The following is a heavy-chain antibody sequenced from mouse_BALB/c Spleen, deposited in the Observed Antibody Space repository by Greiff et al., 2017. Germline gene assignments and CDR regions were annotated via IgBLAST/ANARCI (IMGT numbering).Heavy chain of an antibody. V-gene: IGHV1S135*01. J-gene: IGHJ4*01. Sequence: VQLQQSGPELMKPGASVKISCKASGYSFTSYYMHWVKQSHGKSLEWIGYIDPFNGGTSYNQKFKGKATLTVDKSSSTAYMHLSSLTSEDSAVYYCARNPARATGAMDYWGQGTSVTVSS. CDR1: GYSFTSYY. D-gene: IGHD3-1*01. CDR3: ARNPARATGAMDY. CDR2: IDPFNGGT.